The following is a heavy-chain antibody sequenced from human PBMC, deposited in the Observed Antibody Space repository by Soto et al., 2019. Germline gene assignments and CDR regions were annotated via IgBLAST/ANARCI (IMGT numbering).Heavy chain of an antibody. CDR3: ARQLSDWYYFDY. CDR2: IYYSGST. V-gene: IGHV4-39*01. Sequence: SETLSLTCTVSGGSISSGSYYWGWIRQPPGKGLEWIGRIYYSGSTYYNPSLKSRVTISVDTSKNQFSLKLSSVTAADTAVYYCARQLSDWYYFDYWGQGTLVTVSS. D-gene: IGHD6-19*01. CDR1: GGSISSGSYY. J-gene: IGHJ4*02.